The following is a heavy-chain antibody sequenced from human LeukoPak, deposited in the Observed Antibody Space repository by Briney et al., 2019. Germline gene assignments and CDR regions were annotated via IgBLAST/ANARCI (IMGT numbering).Heavy chain of an antibody. J-gene: IGHJ4*02. CDR2: IYYSGST. CDR3: ARLQVLLLWFGESTFDY. CDR1: GGSISSSSYY. Sequence: SETLSLTCTVSGGSISSSSYYWGWIRQPPGKGLEWIGSIYYSGSTYYNPSLKSRVTISVDTSKNQFSLKLSAVTAADTAVYYCARLQVLLLWFGESTFDYWGQGTLVTVSS. V-gene: IGHV4-39*01. D-gene: IGHD3-10*01.